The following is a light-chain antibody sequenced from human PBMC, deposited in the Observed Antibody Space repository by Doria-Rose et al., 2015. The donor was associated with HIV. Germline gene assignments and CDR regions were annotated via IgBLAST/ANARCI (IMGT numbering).Light chain of an antibody. CDR2: DGS. Sequence: TQSPGTLSLSPGERATLFCRASQSFSSTYLAWYQQKPGQAPSLLIYDGSTRATGIPDRFSASGSGTDFTLTINRLEPEDFALYYCRQYGTSWTFGQGTKVEI. CDR3: RQYGTSWT. J-gene: IGKJ1*01. V-gene: IGKV3-20*01. CDR1: QSFSSTY.